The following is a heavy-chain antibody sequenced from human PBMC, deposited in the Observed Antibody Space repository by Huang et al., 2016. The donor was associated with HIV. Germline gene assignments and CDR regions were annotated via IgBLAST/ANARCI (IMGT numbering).Heavy chain of an antibody. CDR2: VYYSRTT. D-gene: IGHD2-15*01. CDR1: GGSISSMYYF. V-gene: IGHV4-39*01. CDR3: ASENCVGGTCGFRFDS. J-gene: IGHJ5*01. Sequence: QVQLQQSGPGLVKPSETLSLTCSVSGGSISSMYYFWGWIRQPPGKGLEWIGSVYYSRTTSDNPSLMCRVTISRDTSKSQFSLRLASVTASDTAVYYCASENCVGGTCGFRFDSWGQGALVSVSS.